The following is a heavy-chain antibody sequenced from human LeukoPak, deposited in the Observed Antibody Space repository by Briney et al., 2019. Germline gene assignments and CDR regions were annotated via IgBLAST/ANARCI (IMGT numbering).Heavy chain of an antibody. CDR3: ARDYNWNYYLDY. D-gene: IGHD1-20*01. CDR1: GYTFASFG. J-gene: IGHJ4*02. V-gene: IGHV1-3*01. CDR2: INAGNGNT. Sequence: ASVKVSCKASGYTFASFGITWVRQAPGQGLEWMGWINAGNGNTKYSQKFQGRVTITRDTSASTAYMELSSLRSEDTAVYYCARDYNWNYYLDYWGQGTLVTVSS.